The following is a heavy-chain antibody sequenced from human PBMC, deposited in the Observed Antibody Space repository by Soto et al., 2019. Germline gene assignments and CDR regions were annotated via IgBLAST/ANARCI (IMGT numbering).Heavy chain of an antibody. V-gene: IGHV1-18*04. CDR2: ISAYNGNT. D-gene: IGHD2-2*02. CDR3: ARDRRCSSTSCYTFGNWFDP. J-gene: IGHJ5*02. Sequence: VASVKVSCKASGYTFTSYGISWVRQAPGQGLEWMGWISAYNGNTNYAQKLQGRVTMTTGTSTSTAYMELRSLRSDDTAVYYCARDRRCSSTSCYTFGNWFDPWGQGTLVTVSS. CDR1: GYTFTSYG.